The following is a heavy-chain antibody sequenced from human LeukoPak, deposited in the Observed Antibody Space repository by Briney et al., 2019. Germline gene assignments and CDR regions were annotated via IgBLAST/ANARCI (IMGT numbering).Heavy chain of an antibody. V-gene: IGHV3-66*02. CDR3: ATEGQYYDSSGYPTWTFDS. CDR2: IYSGGRT. CDR1: GFTVSSNY. J-gene: IGHJ4*02. D-gene: IGHD3-22*01. Sequence: GGSLRLSCAASGFTVSSNYVSWVRQAPGKGLEWVSVIYSGGRTYYADSVKGRFTISRDNSKNTLYLQMNSLRAEDTAVYYCATEGQYYDSSGYPTWTFDSWGQGTLVTVSS.